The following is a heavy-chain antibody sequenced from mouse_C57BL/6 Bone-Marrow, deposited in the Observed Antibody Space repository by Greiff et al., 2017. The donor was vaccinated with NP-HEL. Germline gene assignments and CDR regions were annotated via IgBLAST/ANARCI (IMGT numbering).Heavy chain of an antibody. Sequence: VKLQQSGAELARPGASVKLSCKASGYTFTSYGISWVKQRTGQGLEWIGEIYPRSGNTYYNEKFKGKATLTADKSSSTAYMELRSLTSEDSAVYFCAFTRDYWGQGTTLTVSS. V-gene: IGHV1-81*01. CDR1: GYTFTSYG. J-gene: IGHJ2*01. CDR2: IYPRSGNT. CDR3: AFTRDY.